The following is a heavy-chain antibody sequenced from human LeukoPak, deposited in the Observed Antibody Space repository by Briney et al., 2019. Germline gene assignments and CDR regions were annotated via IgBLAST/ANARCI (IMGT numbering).Heavy chain of an antibody. Sequence: SETLSLTCTVSGGSISSSSYYWGWIRQPPGKGLEWIGSIYYSGSTYYNPSLKSRVTISVDTSKNQFSLKLSSVTAADTAAYYCARRVYCSGGSCYSAIWGYYYGMDVWGQGTTVTVSS. D-gene: IGHD2-15*01. CDR2: IYYSGST. CDR1: GGSISSSSYY. J-gene: IGHJ6*02. V-gene: IGHV4-39*01. CDR3: ARRVYCSGGSCYSAIWGYYYGMDV.